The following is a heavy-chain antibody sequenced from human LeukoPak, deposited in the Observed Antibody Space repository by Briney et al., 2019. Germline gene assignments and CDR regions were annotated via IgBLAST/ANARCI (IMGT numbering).Heavy chain of an antibody. J-gene: IGHJ4*02. D-gene: IGHD3-10*01. CDR2: ISSGGSTI. Sequence: PGGSLRLSCATSGFTFSDYYMTWMRQAPGKGLEWVSYISSGGSTIYYADSVKGRFTISRDNAKNSLYLQMNSLRAEDTAVYYCARDKLRSFDYWGQGTLVTVSS. V-gene: IGHV3-11*04. CDR1: GFTFSDYY. CDR3: ARDKLRSFDY.